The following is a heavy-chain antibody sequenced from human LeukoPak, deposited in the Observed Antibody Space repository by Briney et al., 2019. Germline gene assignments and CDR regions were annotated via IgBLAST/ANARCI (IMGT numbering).Heavy chain of an antibody. V-gene: IGHV3-33*08. CDR3: ARDDSGYGEFDY. D-gene: IGHD5-12*01. J-gene: IGHJ4*02. CDR2: IWYDGSNK. CDR1: GFTFSSYG. Sequence: PGGSLRLSCAASGFTFSSYGMHWVRQAPGKGLEWVAVIWYDGSNKYYADSVKGRFTISRDNSKNTLYLQMNSLRAEDTAVYYCARDDSGYGEFDYWGQGTLVTVSS.